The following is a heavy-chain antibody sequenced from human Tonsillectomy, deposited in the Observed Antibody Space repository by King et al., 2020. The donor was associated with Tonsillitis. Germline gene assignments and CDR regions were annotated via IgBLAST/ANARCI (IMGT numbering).Heavy chain of an antibody. Sequence: QLVQSGGGLVQPGGSLRLSCAASGFTFSSYDMHWVRQATGKGLEWVSSIGTAGDTYYPGSVKGRFTISRENAKNSLYLQMNSLRAGDTAVYYCARVYSKYNWNDRNIDVWGKGTTVTVSS. CDR3: ARVYSKYNWNDRNIDV. CDR1: GFTFSSYD. J-gene: IGHJ6*03. D-gene: IGHD1-20*01. V-gene: IGHV3-13*04. CDR2: IGTAGDT.